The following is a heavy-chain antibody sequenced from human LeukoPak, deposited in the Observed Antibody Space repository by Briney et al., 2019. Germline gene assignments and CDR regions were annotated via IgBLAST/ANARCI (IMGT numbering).Heavy chain of an antibody. V-gene: IGHV4-61*01. CDR1: GGSVSSVSYY. Sequence: SETLSLTCTVSGGSVSSVSYYWSWIRQPPGKGLEWIGYTHYSGSTKYNPSLNSRVTISLDTSKNQFSLKLNSVTAADTAVYYCARRDSSSWYDDYWGQGTLVTVSS. CDR3: ARRDSSSWYDDY. J-gene: IGHJ4*02. D-gene: IGHD6-13*01. CDR2: THYSGST.